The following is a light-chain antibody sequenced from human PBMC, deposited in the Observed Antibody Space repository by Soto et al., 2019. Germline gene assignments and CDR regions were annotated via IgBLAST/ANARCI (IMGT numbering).Light chain of an antibody. J-gene: IGKJ1*01. CDR1: QDIGSQ. V-gene: IGKV1-12*01. Sequence: DIPMTQSPSSMSASVGDRVTITCRASQDIGSQLGWYQQKPGKAPKLLIHSASTLQRGVPFRFSRSGSGTEFTLTISSLQSEDFATYYYQQVKTFPRTFGQGTKVEIE. CDR3: QQVKTFPRT. CDR2: SAS.